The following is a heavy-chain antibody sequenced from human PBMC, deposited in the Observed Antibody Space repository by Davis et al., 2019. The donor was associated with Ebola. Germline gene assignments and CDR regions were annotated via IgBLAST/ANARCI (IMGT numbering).Heavy chain of an antibody. D-gene: IGHD6-19*01. CDR1: GYIFTTYA. J-gene: IGHJ4*02. V-gene: IGHV1-3*01. CDR3: ARATFGYNSGWYADY. Sequence: AASVKVSCKASGYIFTTYAMHWVRQAPGQRLEWMGWVNGGNGNTKYSQRFQGRVTITTDTSASTAYLDLSSLRSDDTAVFYCARATFGYNSGWYADYWGQGTLVTVSS. CDR2: VNGGNGNT.